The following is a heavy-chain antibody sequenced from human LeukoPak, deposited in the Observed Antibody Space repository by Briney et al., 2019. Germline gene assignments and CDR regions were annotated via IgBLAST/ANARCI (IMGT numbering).Heavy chain of an antibody. D-gene: IGHD2-21*01. CDR3: ARDESGDNDAFDI. V-gene: IGHV3-21*01. CDR1: GFTFSDYT. Sequence: GGSLRLSCAASGFTFSDYTMNWVRLAPGKGLEWVSSIRGSSNYIYYADSVKGRFTISRGNAKNSLYLQMNSLRVEDTAIYYCARDESGDNDAFDIWGQGTMVTVSS. CDR2: IRGSSNYI. J-gene: IGHJ3*02.